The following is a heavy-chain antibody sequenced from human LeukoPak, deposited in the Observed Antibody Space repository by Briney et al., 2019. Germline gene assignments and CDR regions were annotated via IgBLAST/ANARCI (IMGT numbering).Heavy chain of an antibody. Sequence: GGSLRLSCAASGFTFSSYSMNWVRQAPGKGLEWVSYISSSSSTIYYADSVKGRFTISRDNAKNSLYLQMNSLRAEDTAVYYCAKDRVVVPAAIHGMDVWGQGTTVTVSS. CDR1: GFTFSSYS. CDR3: AKDRVVVPAAIHGMDV. D-gene: IGHD2-2*02. J-gene: IGHJ6*02. V-gene: IGHV3-48*01. CDR2: ISSSSSTI.